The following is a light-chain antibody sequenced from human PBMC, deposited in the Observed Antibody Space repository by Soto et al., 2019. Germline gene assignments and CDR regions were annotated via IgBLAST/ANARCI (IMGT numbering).Light chain of an antibody. CDR3: NSYTNSSAVV. J-gene: IGLJ2*01. V-gene: IGLV2-14*01. Sequence: QSVLTQPASVSGSPGQSITISCAGTRDDIGAYDYVSWYQQHPGNAPKLLVYEVTNRPSGVSDRFSGSKSGNTASLTISGLQAEDEADYYCNSYTNSSAVVFGGRT. CDR2: EVT. CDR1: RDDIGAYDY.